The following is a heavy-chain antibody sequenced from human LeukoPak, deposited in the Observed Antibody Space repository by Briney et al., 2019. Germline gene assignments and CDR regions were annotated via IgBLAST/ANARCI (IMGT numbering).Heavy chain of an antibody. CDR2: IYHSGST. Sequence: SETLSLTCTVSGGSISSGGYYWSWIRQPPGKGLEWIGYIYHSGSTYYNPSLKSRVTISVDRSKNQFSLKLSSVTAADTAVYYCARVIAARWDYYYYYMDVWGKGTTVTVSS. CDR1: GGSISSGGYY. CDR3: ARVIAARWDYYYYYMDV. D-gene: IGHD6-6*01. J-gene: IGHJ6*03. V-gene: IGHV4-30-2*01.